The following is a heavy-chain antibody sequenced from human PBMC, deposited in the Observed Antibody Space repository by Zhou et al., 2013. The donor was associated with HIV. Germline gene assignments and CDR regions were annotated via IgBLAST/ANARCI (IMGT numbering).Heavy chain of an antibody. CDR3: ARVAAVAGSGSFGNYGMDV. V-gene: IGHV1-2*02. D-gene: IGHD3-10*01. Sequence: QVQLVQSGAEVKKPGASVKVSCKASGYTFTGYYMHWVRQAPGQGLEWMAWINPNSGGTNYAQKFQGRVTMTRDTSISTAYMELSRLRSDDTAVYYCARVAAVAGSGSFGNYGMDVVGPRDHGHRLL. CDR1: GYTFTGYY. CDR2: INPNSGGT. J-gene: IGHJ6*02.